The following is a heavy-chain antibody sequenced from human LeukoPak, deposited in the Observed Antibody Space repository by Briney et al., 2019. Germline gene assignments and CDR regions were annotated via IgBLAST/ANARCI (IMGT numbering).Heavy chain of an antibody. CDR3: AREYYYDSSGYSVDYYYYGMDV. CDR2: INPNSGGT. CDR1: GYTFTDYF. J-gene: IGHJ6*02. D-gene: IGHD3-22*01. V-gene: IGHV1-2*02. Sequence: GASVKVSCKTSGYTFTDYFVLWVRQAPGQGLEWMGWINPNSGGTEYAQKFLGRVTMTRDTSISTAYMELSRLRSDDTAVYFCAREYYYDSSGYSVDYYYYGMDVWGQGTTVTVSS.